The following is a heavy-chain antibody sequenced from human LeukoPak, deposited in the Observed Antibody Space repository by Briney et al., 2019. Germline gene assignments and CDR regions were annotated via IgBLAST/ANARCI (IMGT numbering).Heavy chain of an antibody. CDR2: ISSSSSYI. V-gene: IGHV3-21*04. CDR3: AKGGWLLPYYFDY. J-gene: IGHJ4*02. CDR1: GFTFSSYS. D-gene: IGHD3-22*01. Sequence: GGSLRLSCAASGFTFSSYSMNWVRQAPGKGLEWVSSISSSSSYIYYADSVKGRFTISRDNSKNTLYLQMNSLRAEDTAVYYCAKGGWLLPYYFDYWGQGTLVTVSS.